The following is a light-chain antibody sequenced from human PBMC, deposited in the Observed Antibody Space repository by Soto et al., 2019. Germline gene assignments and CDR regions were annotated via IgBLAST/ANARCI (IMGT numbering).Light chain of an antibody. Sequence: EIVLTQSPGTLSLSPWEIATLSCRASQSVSSSYLAWYQQKPGQAPRLLIYGASSRATGIPDRFSGSGSGTDFTLTISRLEPEDFAVYYCQQYGSSPWTFGQGTKVE. CDR2: GAS. CDR1: QSVSSSY. V-gene: IGKV3-20*01. CDR3: QQYGSSPWT. J-gene: IGKJ1*01.